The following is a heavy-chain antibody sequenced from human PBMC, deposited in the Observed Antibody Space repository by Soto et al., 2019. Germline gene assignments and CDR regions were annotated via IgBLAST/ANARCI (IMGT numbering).Heavy chain of an antibody. D-gene: IGHD4-17*01. J-gene: IGHJ4*02. CDR2: IYYSGST. CDR1: GGSISSGGYY. CDR3: ASATVTTTGLGIDY. V-gene: IGHV4-31*02. Sequence: TSETLSLTCTVSGGSISSGGYYWSWIRQHPGKGLEWIGYIYYSGSTYYNPSLKSRVTISVDTSKNQFSLKLSSVTAADTAVYYCASATVTTTGLGIDYWGQGTLVTVSS.